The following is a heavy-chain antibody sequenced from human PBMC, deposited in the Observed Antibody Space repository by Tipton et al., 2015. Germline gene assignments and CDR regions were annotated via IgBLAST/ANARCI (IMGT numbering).Heavy chain of an antibody. CDR3: ARARGRHGGLFDS. CDR1: SDSISKYY. V-gene: IGHV4-59*04. CDR2: IYYSGST. J-gene: IGHJ4*02. Sequence: TLSLTCSVSSDSISKYYWSWIRQPPGKGLEWIGSIYYSGSTYYNPSLKSRVTMSRDTSKTQFSLKMSSVTASDTAVYYCARARGRHGGLFDSWGQGILVTVSS. D-gene: IGHD4-23*01.